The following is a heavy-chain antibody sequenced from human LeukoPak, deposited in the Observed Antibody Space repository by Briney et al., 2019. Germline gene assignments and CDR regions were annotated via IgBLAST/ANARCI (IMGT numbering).Heavy chain of an antibody. Sequence: GASVKVSCKASGYTFTGYYMHWVRQAPGRGLKWMGWINPNSGGTNYAQKFQGRVTMTRDTSISTAYMELSRLRSDDTAVYYCALGATSIADDTLHLDVWGQGTTVTVSS. CDR2: INPNSGGT. CDR3: ALGATSIADDTLHLDV. CDR1: GYTFTGYY. D-gene: IGHD6-6*01. J-gene: IGHJ6*02. V-gene: IGHV1-2*02.